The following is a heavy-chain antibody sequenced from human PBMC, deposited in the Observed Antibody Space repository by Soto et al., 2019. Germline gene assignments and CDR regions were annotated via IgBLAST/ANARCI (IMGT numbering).Heavy chain of an antibody. CDR2: ISYSGST. Sequence: PETLSLTCTVSGGSISSYFWSWNRQPPGKGLEWIGSISYSGSTNYNPSLKSRVTISVDPSKNEFSLKMSSVTAADTAVYYCAREGTVSVWGQGTTVTVSS. CDR3: AREGTVSV. D-gene: IGHD4-17*01. V-gene: IGHV4-59*01. CDR1: GGSISSYF. J-gene: IGHJ6*02.